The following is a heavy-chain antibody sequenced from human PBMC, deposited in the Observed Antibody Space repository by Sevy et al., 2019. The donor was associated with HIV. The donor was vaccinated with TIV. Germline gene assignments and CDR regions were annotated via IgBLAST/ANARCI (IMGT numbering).Heavy chain of an antibody. CDR2: TSGNGGST. V-gene: IGHV3-23*01. CDR3: AKDLAGAFDI. J-gene: IGHJ3*02. CDR1: GFIFSSYA. Sequence: GGSLRLSCAASGFIFSSYAMSWVRQAPGKGLEWVSATSGNGGSTYYPDSVRGQFTISRDNSKNTLYLQMHSLRAEDTAVYYCAKDLAGAFDIWGQGTMVTVSS. D-gene: IGHD3-10*01.